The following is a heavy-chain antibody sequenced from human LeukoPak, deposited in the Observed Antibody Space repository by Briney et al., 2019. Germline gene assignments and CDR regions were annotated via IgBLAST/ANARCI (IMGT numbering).Heavy chain of an antibody. J-gene: IGHJ4*02. D-gene: IGHD6-19*01. CDR1: GGSISSSLYY. CDR2: FFYSGNA. Sequence: PSETLSLTCSVSGGSISSSLYYWGWIRQPPGKGLEWIWSFFYSGNAYYNPSLKRRVTISIDTSKNHFSLNLSSVTAADTAVYYCASGIAVAGLGNFDYWGQGTLVTVSS. V-gene: IGHV4-39*07. CDR3: ASGIAVAGLGNFDY.